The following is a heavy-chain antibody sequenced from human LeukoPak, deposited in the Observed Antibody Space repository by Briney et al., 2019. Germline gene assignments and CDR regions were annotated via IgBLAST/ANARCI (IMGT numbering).Heavy chain of an antibody. CDR3: ARQSMTRFDP. J-gene: IGHJ5*02. CDR1: GGPITSYY. V-gene: IGHV4-59*08. D-gene: IGHD2/OR15-2a*01. CDR2: VYYSGDT. Sequence: SETLSLTCRVSGGPITSYYWNWIRQPPGKRLEWIGFVYYSGDTNYNPSLKGRVTISVDTSKNQFSLRLSSVTAADTAVYYCARQSMTRFDPWGQGTLVTVSS.